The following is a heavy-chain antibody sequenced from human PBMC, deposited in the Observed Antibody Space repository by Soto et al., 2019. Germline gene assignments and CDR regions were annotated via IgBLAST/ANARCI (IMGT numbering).Heavy chain of an antibody. J-gene: IGHJ1*01. CDR1: GFTFRFFD. V-gene: IGHV3-30*18. Sequence: GGSLRLSCATSGFTFRFFDMHWVRQTPGKGLEWVAIISRDRNKKDYGDSVKGRFTVSRDNSKSTLYLQMDGLRSEDTAVYYFTKDAYTPIRTTTQGSGGLEHWGQGALVTVSS. D-gene: IGHD4-4*01. CDR3: TKDAYTPIRTTTQGSGGLEH. CDR2: ISRDRNKK.